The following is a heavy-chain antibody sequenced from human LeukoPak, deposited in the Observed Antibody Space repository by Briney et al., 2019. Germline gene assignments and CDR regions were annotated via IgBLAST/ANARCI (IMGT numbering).Heavy chain of an antibody. V-gene: IGHV1-2*04. J-gene: IGHJ4*02. CDR3: ARDGNFDY. D-gene: IGHD1-1*01. CDR2: ISPNSGET. Sequence: GASVKVSCKASGYTFTDYYMHWVRQAPGQGLEWMGWISPNSGETSYAQKFQGWVTMTRDTSIRTVYMEVNSLRPDDTAVFYCARDGNFDYWGQGTLVTVSS. CDR1: GYTFTDYY.